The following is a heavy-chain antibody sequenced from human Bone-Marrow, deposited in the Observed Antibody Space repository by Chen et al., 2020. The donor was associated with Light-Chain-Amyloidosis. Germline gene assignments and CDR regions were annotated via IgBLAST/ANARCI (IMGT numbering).Heavy chain of an antibody. Sequence: EVQLVESGGGLVQPGRSLRLSCTASGFTFGDYAMSWFRQAPGKGLEWVGFIRSKAYGGTTEYAASVKGRFTISRDDSKSIAYLQMTSLKTEDTAVYYCTRDVRFLEWLPSFDYWGQGTLVTVSS. CDR2: IRSKAYGGTT. CDR3: TRDVRFLEWLPSFDY. CDR1: GFTFGDYA. J-gene: IGHJ4*02. V-gene: IGHV3-49*03. D-gene: IGHD3-3*01.